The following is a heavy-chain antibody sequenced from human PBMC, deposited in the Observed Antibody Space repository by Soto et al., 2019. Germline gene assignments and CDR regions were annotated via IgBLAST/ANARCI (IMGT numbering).Heavy chain of an antibody. J-gene: IGHJ4*02. CDR1: GFTFSSYW. CDR3: ASGYSSGWYYFDY. V-gene: IGHV3-7*01. Sequence: SGGSLRLSCAASGFTFSSYWMSWVRQAPGKGLEWVANIKQDGSEKYYVDSVKGRFTISRDNAKNSLYLQMNSLRAEDTAVYYCASGYSSGWYYFDYWGQGTLVTVSS. D-gene: IGHD6-19*01. CDR2: IKQDGSEK.